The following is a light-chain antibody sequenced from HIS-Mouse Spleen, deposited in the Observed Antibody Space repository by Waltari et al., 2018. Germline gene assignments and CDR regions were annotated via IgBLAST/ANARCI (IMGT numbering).Light chain of an antibody. J-gene: IGLJ3*02. Sequence: QSVLTQPPSVSGAPGQRVTIPCTGSSSNIGAGYDVHWYQQLPGTAPDLLIYGNSNRPSGVPDRFSGSKSGTSASLAITGLQAEDEADYYCQSYDSSLSGNWVFGGGTKLTVL. V-gene: IGLV1-40*01. CDR2: GNS. CDR1: SSNIGAGYD. CDR3: QSYDSSLSGNWV.